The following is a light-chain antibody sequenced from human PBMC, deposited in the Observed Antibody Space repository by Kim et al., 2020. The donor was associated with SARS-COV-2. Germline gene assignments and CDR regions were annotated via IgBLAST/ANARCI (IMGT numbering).Light chain of an antibody. J-gene: IGLJ3*02. CDR3: AAWDGSLHVWV. CDR2: RNN. Sequence: QSVLTQPPSASGTPGQRVTIPCSGSSSNIGTNNVNWYQQFPGTAPKLLIYRNNQRPSGAPDRFSGSKSGTSASLAISGLQSEDEADYYCAAWDGSLHVWVFRGGTQLTVL. V-gene: IGLV1-44*01. CDR1: SSNIGTNN.